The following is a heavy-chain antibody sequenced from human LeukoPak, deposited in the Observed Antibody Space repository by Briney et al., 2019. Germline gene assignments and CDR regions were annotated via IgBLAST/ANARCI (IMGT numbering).Heavy chain of an antibody. V-gene: IGHV1-2*02. J-gene: IGHJ3*02. CDR1: GFTFTGHY. Sequence: GASVKVSCKASGFTFTGHYMHWVRQAPGQGLEWMGWIIPENGGIKYMQNFQGRVTMTRDTSISTAYMELSRLRSDDTAVYYCAEERDGFDIWGQGTMVTVSS. CDR2: IIPENGGI. CDR3: AEERDGFDI. D-gene: IGHD1-1*01.